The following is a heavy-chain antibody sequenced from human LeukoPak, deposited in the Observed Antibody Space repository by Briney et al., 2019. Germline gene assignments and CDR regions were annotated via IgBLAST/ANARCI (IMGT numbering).Heavy chain of an antibody. V-gene: IGHV4-30-2*01. D-gene: IGHD3-16*01. CDR3: ARETHYGAFDI. Sequence: TTSETLSLTCAVSGGSISSGGYSWSWIRQPPGKGLEWIGYIYHSGSTYYNPSLKSRVTISVDRSKNQFSLKLSSVTAADTAVYYCARETHYGAFDIWGQGTMVTVSS. J-gene: IGHJ3*02. CDR1: GGSISSGGYS. CDR2: IYHSGST.